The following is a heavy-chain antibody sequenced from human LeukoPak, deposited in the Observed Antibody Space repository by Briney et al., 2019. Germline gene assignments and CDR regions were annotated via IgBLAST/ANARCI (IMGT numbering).Heavy chain of an antibody. CDR2: ISAYNGNT. CDR3: ARFLGDSSGYYPTGYYYYYMDV. Sequence: ASVKVSCKASGYTFTSYGISWVRQAPGQGLEWMGWISAYNGNTNYAQKLQGRVTMTTDTSTSTAYMELRSLRSDDTAVYYCARFLGDSSGYYPTGYYYYYMDVWGKGTTVTVSS. D-gene: IGHD3-22*01. V-gene: IGHV1-18*01. CDR1: GYTFTSYG. J-gene: IGHJ6*03.